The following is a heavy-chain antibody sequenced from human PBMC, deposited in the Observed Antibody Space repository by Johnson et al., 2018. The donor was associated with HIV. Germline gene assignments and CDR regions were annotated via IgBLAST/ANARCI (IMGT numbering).Heavy chain of an antibody. Sequence: VQLVESGGGLVKPGRSLKLSCAASGFTFSSYWMTWVRQAPGKGLEWVGRIKSKIDGGTTDYAAPVKGRITISRDDSKTTLYLQMNSLKTEDTAVYYWTTVTEGSYFDSGSYFDIWGQGTMVTVSS. D-gene: IGHD3-10*01. CDR3: TTVTEGSYFDSGSYFDI. J-gene: IGHJ3*02. CDR2: IKSKIDGGTT. CDR1: GFTFSSYW. V-gene: IGHV3-15*01.